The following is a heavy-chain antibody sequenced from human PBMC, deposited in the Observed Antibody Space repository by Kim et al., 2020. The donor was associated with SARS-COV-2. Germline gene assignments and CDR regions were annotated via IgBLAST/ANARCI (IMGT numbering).Heavy chain of an antibody. J-gene: IGHJ4*01. CDR2: ISGSGNYI. Sequence: GGSLRLSCAAPGFTFIDYSMNWVRQTPGKGLEWVSSISGSGNYIYYADSVKGRFTISRDNAKNSLYLQMYSLRAEDTAVYYCARDLVVGAASIYYFDFWG. CDR1: GFTFIDYS. V-gene: IGHV3-21*01. D-gene: IGHD2-15*01. CDR3: ARDLVVGAASIYYFDF.